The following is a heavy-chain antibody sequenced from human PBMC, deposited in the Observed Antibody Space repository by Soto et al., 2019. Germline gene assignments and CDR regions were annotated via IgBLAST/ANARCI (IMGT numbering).Heavy chain of an antibody. CDR2: INHSGST. J-gene: IGHJ3*02. V-gene: IGHV4-34*01. CDR1: GGSFSGYY. Sequence: PSETLSLTCAVYGGSFSGYYWSWIRQPPGKGLEWIGEINHSGSTNYNPSLKSRVTISVDTSKNQFSLKLSSVTAADTAVYYCAILSIAAHPGAFDIRGQGTMVTVSS. CDR3: AILSIAAHPGAFDI. D-gene: IGHD6-13*01.